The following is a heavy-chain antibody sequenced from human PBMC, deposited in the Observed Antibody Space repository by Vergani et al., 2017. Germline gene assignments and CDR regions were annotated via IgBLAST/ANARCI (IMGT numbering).Heavy chain of an antibody. V-gene: IGHV4-30-4*08. Sequence: QVQLQESGPGLVKPSQTLSLTCTVSGVSISSADYYWSWIRQPPGKGLEWLGYIYYSGSTYSNPSLKSRVTISVNTSKNQFSLKLSSVTAADTAVYYCARDLFGGWYGAFDIWGQGTVVTVSS. D-gene: IGHD6-19*01. J-gene: IGHJ3*02. CDR2: IYYSGST. CDR1: GVSISSADYY. CDR3: ARDLFGGWYGAFDI.